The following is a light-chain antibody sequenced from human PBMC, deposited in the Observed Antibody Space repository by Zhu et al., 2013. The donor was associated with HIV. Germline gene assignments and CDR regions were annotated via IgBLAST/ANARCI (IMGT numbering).Light chain of an antibody. CDR1: SSNIGAGYD. Sequence: QSVLTQPPSVSGAPGQRVTISCTGSSSNIGAGYDVHWYQQLPGTAPKLLIYGNINRPSGVPDRFSGSRSGTSASLAITGLQAEDEADYYCCSFATNNIWVIFGGGTRLTVL. J-gene: IGLJ2*01. V-gene: IGLV1-40*01. CDR2: GNI. CDR3: CSFATNNIWVI.